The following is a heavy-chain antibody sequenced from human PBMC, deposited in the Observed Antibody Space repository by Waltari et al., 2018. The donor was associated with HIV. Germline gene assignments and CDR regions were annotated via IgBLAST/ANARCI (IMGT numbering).Heavy chain of an antibody. V-gene: IGHV4-34*01. Sequence: QVQLQQWGAGLLKPSETLSPTCAVYGGSFSDYYWTWIRQPPGKGLEWIGEINHSGNTNYKPPLKSRVTISVDTSKNQFSLKLSSVTAADTAVYYCARRGFRFCSSTTCLDYWGQGTLVTVSS. CDR2: INHSGNT. CDR3: ARRGFRFCSSTTCLDY. D-gene: IGHD2-2*01. CDR1: GGSFSDYY. J-gene: IGHJ4*02.